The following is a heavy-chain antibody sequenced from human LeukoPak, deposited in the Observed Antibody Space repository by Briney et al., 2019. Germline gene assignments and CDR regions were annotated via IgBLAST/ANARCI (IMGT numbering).Heavy chain of an antibody. CDR2: ISSSGSTI. V-gene: IGHV3-48*03. CDR3: ARVQYWGSSRTYGMDV. Sequence: PGGSLRLSCAASGFTLSSYEMNWVRQAPGKGLEWVSYISSSGSTIYYADSVKGRFTISRDNAKNSLYLQMNSLRAEDTAVYYCARVQYWGSSRTYGMDVWGQGTTVTVSS. J-gene: IGHJ6*02. CDR1: GFTLSSYE. D-gene: IGHD7-27*01.